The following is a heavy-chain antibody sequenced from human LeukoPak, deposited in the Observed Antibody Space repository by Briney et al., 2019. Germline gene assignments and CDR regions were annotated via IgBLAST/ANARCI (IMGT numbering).Heavy chain of an antibody. V-gene: IGHV3-7*01. CDR3: ARDMDRGCSSTSCYVLDY. J-gene: IGHJ4*02. Sequence: HPGGSLRLSCATSGFTFSDSWMNWVRQAPGRGLEWVASIKEDESDVYYVDSVKGRFTISRDNSKNTLYLQMNSLRAEDAAVYYRARDMDRGCSSTSCYVLDYWGQGTLVTVSS. CDR1: GFTFSDSW. D-gene: IGHD2-2*01. CDR2: IKEDESDV.